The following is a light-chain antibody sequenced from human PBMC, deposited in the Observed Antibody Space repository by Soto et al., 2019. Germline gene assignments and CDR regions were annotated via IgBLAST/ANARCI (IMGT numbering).Light chain of an antibody. J-gene: IGKJ2*02. CDR3: QQYGSSRGST. V-gene: IGKV3-20*01. CDR1: QSVSSSY. Sequence: EIVLTQSPGTLSLSPGERATLSCRASQSVSSSYLAWYQQKPGQAPRLLIYGASSRATGIPDRFSGSGSGTDFTLTTSRLEPEDFAVYYCQQYGSSRGSTFGQGTKVDIK. CDR2: GAS.